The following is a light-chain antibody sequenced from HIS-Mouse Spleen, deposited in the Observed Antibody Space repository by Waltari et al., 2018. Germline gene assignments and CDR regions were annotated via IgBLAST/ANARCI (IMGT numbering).Light chain of an antibody. J-gene: IGLJ3*02. CDR1: NIGSKS. V-gene: IGLV3-21*03. CDR2: DDS. CDR3: QVWDRV. Sequence: SYVLTQPPSVSVAPGKTARITCGGHNIGSKSVHWYQQTPGQAPVLVVDDDSDRPSGIPARFSGSNSGNTATLTISRVEAGDEADYYCQVWDRVFGGGTKLTVL.